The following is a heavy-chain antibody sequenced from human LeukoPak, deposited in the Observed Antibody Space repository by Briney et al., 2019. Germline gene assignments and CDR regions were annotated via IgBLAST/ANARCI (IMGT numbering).Heavy chain of an antibody. D-gene: IGHD2-15*01. Sequence: PGRSLRLSCAASGLTFSSYGMHWVRQAPGKGLEWVANIKQDGTQKYYVDSMKGRLTISRDNAKNSLYLQMNSLRDEDTAVYYCARKGLPDYWGQGTLVTVSS. V-gene: IGHV3-7*03. CDR3: ARKGLPDY. J-gene: IGHJ4*02. CDR1: GLTFSSYG. CDR2: IKQDGTQK.